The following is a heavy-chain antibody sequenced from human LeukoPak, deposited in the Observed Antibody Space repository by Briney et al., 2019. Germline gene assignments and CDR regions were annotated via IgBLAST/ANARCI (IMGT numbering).Heavy chain of an antibody. CDR3: VKGRTTMIVGVLGY. D-gene: IGHD3-22*01. CDR2: ISSNGGST. J-gene: IGHJ4*02. Sequence: PGGSLRLSCSASGFTFSSYAMHWVRQAPGKGLEYVSAISSNGGSTYYADSVKGRFTISRDNSKNTLYLQMSSLRAEDTAVYYCVKGRTTMIVGVLGYWGQGTLVTVSS. V-gene: IGHV3-64D*06. CDR1: GFTFSSYA.